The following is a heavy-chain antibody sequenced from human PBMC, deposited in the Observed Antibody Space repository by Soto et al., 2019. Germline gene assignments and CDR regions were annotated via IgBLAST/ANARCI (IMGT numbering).Heavy chain of an antibody. CDR2: IGAYNGNT. J-gene: IGHJ6*02. Sequence: ASVKVSSMASGYTFTSYGISCVRQAPGQVLGWVGCIGAYNGNTNYAQKLEGRGTMTTDTSTSTAYMELRSLRSDDTAVYYCARDLLGYCSSTSCYKGRNYYYGMDVWGQGTTVTVSS. CDR3: ARDLLGYCSSTSCYKGRNYYYGMDV. CDR1: GYTFTSYG. D-gene: IGHD2-2*02. V-gene: IGHV1-18*04.